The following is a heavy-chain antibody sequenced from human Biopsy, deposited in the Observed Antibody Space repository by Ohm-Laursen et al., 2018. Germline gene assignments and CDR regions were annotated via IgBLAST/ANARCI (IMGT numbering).Heavy chain of an antibody. CDR1: GYSFTSYY. D-gene: IGHD6-19*01. Sequence: GDSVKVSCKVSGYSFTSYYMHWVRQAPGQGLEWMGMINPSGSTTSYPQIFQGRVTMTRDTSKSTVYMELSSLRSADTAVYFCARNTGWYGDLYYFDYWGQGTLVTVSS. J-gene: IGHJ4*02. V-gene: IGHV1-46*01. CDR3: ARNTGWYGDLYYFDY. CDR2: INPSGSTT.